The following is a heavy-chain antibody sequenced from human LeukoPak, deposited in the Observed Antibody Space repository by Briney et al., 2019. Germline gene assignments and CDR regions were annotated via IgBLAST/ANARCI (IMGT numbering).Heavy chain of an antibody. CDR3: ARWSNYYDSSGFFDY. CDR2: ISAYNGNT. CDR1: GGTFSSYA. V-gene: IGHV1-18*01. J-gene: IGHJ4*02. Sequence: ASVKVSCKASGGTFSSYAISWVRQAPGQGLEWMGWISAYNGNTNYAQKLQGRVTLTTDTSTSTAYMELRSLRSDDTAVYYCARWSNYYDSSGFFDYWGQGTLVTVSS. D-gene: IGHD3-22*01.